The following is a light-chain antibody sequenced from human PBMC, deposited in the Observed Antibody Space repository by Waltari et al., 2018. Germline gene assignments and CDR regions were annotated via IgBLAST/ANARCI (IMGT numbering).Light chain of an antibody. J-gene: IGKJ1*01. CDR1: QSVSSSY. CDR3: QQYGSSRT. Sequence: IVLTQSPGPLSLSPGERATLSCRASQSVSSSYLAWYQQKPGQAPRLLIYGASSRATGIPDRFSGSGSGTDFTLTISRLEPEDFAVYYCQQYGSSRTFGQGTKVEIK. V-gene: IGKV3-20*01. CDR2: GAS.